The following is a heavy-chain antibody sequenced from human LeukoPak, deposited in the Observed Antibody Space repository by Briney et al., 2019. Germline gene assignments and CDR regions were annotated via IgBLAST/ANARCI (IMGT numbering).Heavy chain of an antibody. CDR3: ARVPYRVTYLIDY. D-gene: IGHD5-18*01. CDR2: IKQDGSEK. CDR1: GFTFSSYW. V-gene: IGHV3-7*03. Sequence: GGSLRLSCAASGFTFSSYWMTWVRQAPGKGLEWVANIKQDGSEKYYVDSVRGRFTISRDNAKNSLYLQMNSLRAEDTAVYYCARVPYRVTYLIDYWGQGTLVTVSS. J-gene: IGHJ4*02.